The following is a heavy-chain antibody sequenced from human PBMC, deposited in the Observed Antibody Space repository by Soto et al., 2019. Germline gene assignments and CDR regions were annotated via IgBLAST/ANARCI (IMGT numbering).Heavy chain of an antibody. CDR1: GFAFSSYR. D-gene: IGHD6-19*01. V-gene: IGHV3-33*01. CDR3: ARRGGGSGRRFDY. CDR2: IGYDGSNK. J-gene: IGHJ4*02. Sequence: QVPLVESGGGVVQPGRSLRLSCAASGFAFSSYRMHWVRQSPGKGLERVAVIGYDGSNKYDACTVKGRFTISRDNSKNTLYLQTNSLRAGDTAVYDCARRGGGSGRRFDYWGQGTLVTVSS.